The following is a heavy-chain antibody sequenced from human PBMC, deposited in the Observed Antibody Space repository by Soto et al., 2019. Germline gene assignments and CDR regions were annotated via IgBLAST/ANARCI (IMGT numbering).Heavy chain of an antibody. CDR3: ARLSRGNWFDP. Sequence: QVQLVQSGAEVKKPGASVKVSCKASGYTFTSYAMHWVRQAPGQRLEWMGWINAGNGNTKYSQKFQGRVTITRDTSASTAYIELSSLRSEDTAVYYCARLSRGNWFDPWGQGTLVTVSS. J-gene: IGHJ5*02. V-gene: IGHV1-3*01. CDR1: GYTFTSYA. D-gene: IGHD3-3*02. CDR2: INAGNGNT.